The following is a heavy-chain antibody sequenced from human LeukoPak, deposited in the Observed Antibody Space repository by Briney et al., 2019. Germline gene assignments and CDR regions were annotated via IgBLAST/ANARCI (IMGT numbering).Heavy chain of an antibody. J-gene: IGHJ4*02. CDR1: GFTFSSYG. CDR2: ICYDGSNK. D-gene: IGHD6-13*01. CDR3: ARDPTEQQLVLHYFDY. Sequence: GXSLRLSCAASGFTFSSYGMHWVRQAPGKGLGWVAVICYDGSNKYYADSVKGRFTISRDNSKNTLYLQMNSLRAEDTAVYYCARDPTEQQLVLHYFDYWGQGTLVTVSS. V-gene: IGHV3-33*01.